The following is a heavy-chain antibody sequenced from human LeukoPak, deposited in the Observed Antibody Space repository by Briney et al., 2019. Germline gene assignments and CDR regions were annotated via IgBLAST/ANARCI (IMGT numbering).Heavy chain of an antibody. Sequence: PGGSLRLSCAASGFPFSRYAMNWFRQPPGKGLEWVATVGGSDPSTYYADSVKGRFTISRDNSKNTLYMQMNSLRAEDTAVYYCTKFDAPSGRENYWGQGTLVTVSS. J-gene: IGHJ4*02. CDR1: GFPFSRYA. V-gene: IGHV3-23*01. CDR3: TKFDAPSGRENY. CDR2: VGGSDPST.